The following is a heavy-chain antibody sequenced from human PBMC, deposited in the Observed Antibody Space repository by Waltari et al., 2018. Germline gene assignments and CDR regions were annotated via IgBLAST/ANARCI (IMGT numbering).Heavy chain of an antibody. D-gene: IGHD5-12*01. CDR2: IYYSGSP. CDR1: GGSISSSSSY. J-gene: IGHJ4*02. V-gene: IGHV4-39*07. CDR3: ARGPHLGSGYGADY. Sequence: QLQLQESGPGLVKPSETLSLTCTVSGGSISSSSSYWGWIRQPPGKGLEWIGSIYYSGSPYYNPALKSRVTISVDTSKNQFSLKLSAGTAADTAVYYCARGPHLGSGYGADYWGQGTLVTVSS.